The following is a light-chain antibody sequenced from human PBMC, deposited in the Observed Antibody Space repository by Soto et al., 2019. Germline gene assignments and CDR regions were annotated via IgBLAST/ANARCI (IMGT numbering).Light chain of an antibody. CDR2: EVS. V-gene: IGLV2-14*01. CDR3: SSYTSSSTYV. Sequence: SALAQPASVSGSPGQSITISCTGTSSDVGTYNYVSWYQLHPGKAPKLMVYEVSNRPSGVSNRFSGSKSGNTASLTISGLQAEDEADYHCSSYTSSSTYVFGTGTKVTVL. CDR1: SSDVGTYNY. J-gene: IGLJ1*01.